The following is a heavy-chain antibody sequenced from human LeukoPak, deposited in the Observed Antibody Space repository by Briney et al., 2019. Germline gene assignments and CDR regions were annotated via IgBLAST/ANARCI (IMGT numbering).Heavy chain of an antibody. CDR2: IIPILGIA. J-gene: IGHJ6*02. Sequence: SVKVSCKASGGTFSSYAISWVRQAPGQGLEWMGRIIPILGIANYAQKFQGRVTITADKSTSTAYMELSSLRSEDTAVYYCARDCIAPDIVLMVYAYYYYGMDVWGQGTTVTVSS. CDR3: ARDCIAPDIVLMVYAYYYYGMDV. CDR1: GGTFSSYA. D-gene: IGHD2-8*01. V-gene: IGHV1-69*04.